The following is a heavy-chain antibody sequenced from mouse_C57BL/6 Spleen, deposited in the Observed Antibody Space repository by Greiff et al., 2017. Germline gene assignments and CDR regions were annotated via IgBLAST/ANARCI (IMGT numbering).Heavy chain of an antibody. J-gene: IGHJ3*01. CDR3: ALDSSGYGFAY. CDR1: GYTFTSYW. CDR2: IHPNSGST. V-gene: IGHV1-64*01. Sequence: QVQLQQPGAELVKPGASVKLSCKASGYTFTSYWMHWVKQRPGQGLEWIGMIHPNSGSTNYNEKFKSKATLTVDKSSSPAYMQRSSLTSEDSAVYYCALDSSGYGFAYWGQGTLVTVSA. D-gene: IGHD3-2*02.